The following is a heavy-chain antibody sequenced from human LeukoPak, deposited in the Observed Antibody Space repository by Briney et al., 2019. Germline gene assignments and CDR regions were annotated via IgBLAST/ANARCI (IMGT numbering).Heavy chain of an antibody. J-gene: IGHJ4*02. CDR3: ARDTAMVNAHYFDY. CDR1: GGSISSGGYY. V-gene: IGHV4-31*02. Sequence: SETLSLTCTVSGGSISSGGYYWSWIRQHPGKGLEWIRYIYHSGSTYYNPSLKSRVTISVDTSKNQFSLKLSSVTAADTAVYYCARDTAMVNAHYFDYWGQGTLVTASS. D-gene: IGHD5-18*01. CDR2: IYHSGST.